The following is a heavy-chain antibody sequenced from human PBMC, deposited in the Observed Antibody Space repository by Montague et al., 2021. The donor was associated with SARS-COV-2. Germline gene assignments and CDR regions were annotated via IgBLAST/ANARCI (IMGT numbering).Heavy chain of an antibody. Sequence: PALVKPTQTLTLTCNFSGFSLSTSGVGVGWIRQPPGKALEWLALIYWDDDKRYSPSLKSRLTITNDTSKNQVVLTMTNMDPVDTATYYCAHRPTIAAAGTFRFDAWGQGTLVTVSS. J-gene: IGHJ5*02. CDR3: AHRPTIAAAGTFRFDA. D-gene: IGHD6-13*01. CDR2: IYWDDDK. V-gene: IGHV2-5*02. CDR1: GFSLSTSGVG.